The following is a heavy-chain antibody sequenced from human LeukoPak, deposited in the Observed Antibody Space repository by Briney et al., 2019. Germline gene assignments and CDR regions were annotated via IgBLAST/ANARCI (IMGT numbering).Heavy chain of an antibody. CDR2: IIPILGIA. J-gene: IGHJ3*02. D-gene: IGHD3-22*01. Sequence: GASVKVSCKASGGTFSSYAISWVRQAPGQGLEWMGRIIPILGIANYAQKFQGRVTITADKSTSTAYMELSSRRSEDTAVYYCARSSSGDDAFDIWGQGTMVTVSS. CDR3: ARSSSGDDAFDI. V-gene: IGHV1-69*04. CDR1: GGTFSSYA.